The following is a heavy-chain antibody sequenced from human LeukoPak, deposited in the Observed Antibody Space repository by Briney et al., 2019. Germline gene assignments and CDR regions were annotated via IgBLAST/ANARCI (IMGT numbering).Heavy chain of an antibody. Sequence: SETLSLTCTVSGGSISSYYWSWIRQPPGKGLEWIGYVYYTGRTNYNPSLKSRVTMSVDTSKNHFSLRLSSVTAADTAVYYCARFAFYYYYMDVWGKGTTVTISS. CDR1: GGSISSYY. CDR2: VYYTGRT. J-gene: IGHJ6*03. CDR3: ARFAFYYYYMDV. V-gene: IGHV4-59*01.